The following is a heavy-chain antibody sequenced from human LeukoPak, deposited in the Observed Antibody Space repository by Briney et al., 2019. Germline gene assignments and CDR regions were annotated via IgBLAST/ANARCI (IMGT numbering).Heavy chain of an antibody. D-gene: IGHD3-10*01. J-gene: IGHJ5*02. CDR3: ARGYITMATGWFDP. Sequence: GGSLRLSCTASGLTFSTSGFNWVRQAPGKGLEWVASIGPTGSDRYHADSIKGRFTISRDNAKKSLYLQMKSLRAEDTAVYYCARGYITMATGWFDPWGQGTLVTVSS. CDR1: GLTFSTSG. V-gene: IGHV3-21*01. CDR2: IGPTGSDR.